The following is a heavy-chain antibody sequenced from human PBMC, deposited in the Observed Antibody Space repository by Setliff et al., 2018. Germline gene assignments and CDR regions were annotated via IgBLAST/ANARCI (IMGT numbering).Heavy chain of an antibody. CDR3: ARASRFGTIVWKGDYYMDV. CDR2: INTRTGEP. Sequence: ASVKVSCKASGYTLTTYLMNWVRQAPGQGLEWMGYINTRTGEPMYAQGFTGRFVFSLDTSVSTAYLQISRLKAEDTAIYYCARASRFGTIVWKGDYYMDVWGRGTTVTVSS. CDR1: GYTLTTYL. J-gene: IGHJ6*03. V-gene: IGHV7-4-1*02. D-gene: IGHD3-10*01.